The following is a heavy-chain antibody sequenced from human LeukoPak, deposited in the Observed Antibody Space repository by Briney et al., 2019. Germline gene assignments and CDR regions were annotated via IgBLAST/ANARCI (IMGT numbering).Heavy chain of an antibody. V-gene: IGHV4-59*01. Sequence: SETLSLTCTVSGGSLNSYYWSWIRQPPAKGLELIAYFSSTGSTNYNPSLKSRVTISVDTSKNQFSLKLSSVTAADTAVYYCARANTAMSVWGQGTLVTVSS. D-gene: IGHD5-18*01. CDR2: FSSTGST. CDR1: GGSLNSYY. J-gene: IGHJ4*02. CDR3: ARANTAMSV.